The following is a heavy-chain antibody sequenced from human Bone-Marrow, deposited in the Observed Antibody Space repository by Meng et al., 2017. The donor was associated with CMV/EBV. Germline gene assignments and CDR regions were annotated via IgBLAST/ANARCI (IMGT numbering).Heavy chain of an antibody. Sequence: GESLKISCAASGFTFSSHWMSWVRQAPGKGLEWVANIKQDGGEKNYLDSVKGRLTISRDNAKSSLYLQMDRLRAEDTAVYYCARAEYDTSGYFFFGNWGQGTLVTVSS. V-gene: IGHV3-7*01. CDR2: IKQDGGEK. J-gene: IGHJ4*02. CDR3: ARAEYDTSGYFFFGN. D-gene: IGHD3-22*01. CDR1: GFTFSSHW.